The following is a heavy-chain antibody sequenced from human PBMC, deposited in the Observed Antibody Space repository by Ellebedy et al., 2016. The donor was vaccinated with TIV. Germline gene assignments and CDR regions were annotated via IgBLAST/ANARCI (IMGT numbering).Heavy chain of an antibody. CDR3: ARDRGCSSTSCYTGTLDY. CDR1: GFTFSTYY. J-gene: IGHJ4*02. V-gene: IGHV3-7*01. D-gene: IGHD2-2*02. CDR2: IKQDGSEK. Sequence: GGSLRLSXAASGFTFSTYYMSWVRQAPGKGLEWVANIKQDGSEKNYVDSVKGRFTISRDNSKNTLYLQMNSLRAEDTAVYYCARDRGCSSTSCYTGTLDYWGQGTLVTVSS.